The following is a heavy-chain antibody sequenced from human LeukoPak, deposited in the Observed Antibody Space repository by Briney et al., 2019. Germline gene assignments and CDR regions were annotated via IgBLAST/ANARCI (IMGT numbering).Heavy chain of an antibody. V-gene: IGHV3-7*01. D-gene: IGHD6-13*01. Sequence: ETLSLTCTVSGGSISSSSYCWGWIRQAPGKGLEWVANIKEDGSEKYYVDSVKGRFTISRDNAKNLLYLQMNSLRAEDTAVYFCARIAAAGFDFWGQGTAVTVSS. CDR1: GGSISSSSYC. CDR2: IKEDGSEK. J-gene: IGHJ4*02. CDR3: ARIAAAGFDF.